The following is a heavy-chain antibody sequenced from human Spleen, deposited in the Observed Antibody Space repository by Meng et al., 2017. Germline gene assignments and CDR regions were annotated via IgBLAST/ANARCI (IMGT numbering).Heavy chain of an antibody. CDR3: SGHVDY. J-gene: IGHJ4*01. V-gene: IGHV3-15*01. Sequence: GESLKISCAASGFTFSNAWMSWIRQAPGKGLEWVGRSKSKTDGGTTDYAAPVQGRFTISRDDSKNTLYLQMNSLKTEDTAVYYCSGHVDYWGHGTLVTVSS. CDR2: SKSKTDGGTT. CDR1: GFTFSNAW.